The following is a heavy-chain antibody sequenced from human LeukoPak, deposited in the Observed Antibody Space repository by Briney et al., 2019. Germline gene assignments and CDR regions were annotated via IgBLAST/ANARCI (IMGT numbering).Heavy chain of an antibody. J-gene: IGHJ3*02. Sequence: SGRSLRLSCAASGFTVSSYGMHWVRQAPGKGLEWVAFIRYDGSNKYYADSVKGRFTISRDNSKNTLYLQMNSLRAEDTAVYYCAKGLGTTVTKGDAFDIWGQATMVTVSS. CDR1: GFTVSSYG. D-gene: IGHD4-17*01. CDR3: AKGLGTTVTKGDAFDI. CDR2: IRYDGSNK. V-gene: IGHV3-30*02.